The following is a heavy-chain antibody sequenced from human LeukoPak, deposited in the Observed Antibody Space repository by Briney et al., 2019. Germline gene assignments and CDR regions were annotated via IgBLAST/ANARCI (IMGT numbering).Heavy chain of an antibody. CDR2: ISSSGNTI. CDR1: GFTFKSYE. J-gene: IGHJ4*02. Sequence: GGSLRLSCAASGFTFKSYEMNWVRQAPGKGLEWVSCISSSGNTIYYADSVKGRFTISRDNAKNSLSLQMNSLRAEDTAVYYCARDNDSSGSYFYWGQGTLVTVSS. CDR3: ARDNDSSGSYFY. D-gene: IGHD3-22*01. V-gene: IGHV3-48*03.